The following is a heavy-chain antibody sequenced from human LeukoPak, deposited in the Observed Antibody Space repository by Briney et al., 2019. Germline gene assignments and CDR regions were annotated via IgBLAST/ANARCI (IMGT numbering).Heavy chain of an antibody. CDR1: GLTFSSYS. CDR2: VSSSGRTM. V-gene: IGHV3-48*01. J-gene: IGHJ4*02. Sequence: GGSLRLSCTASGLTFSSYSMNWVRQAPGKGPEWVSYVSSSGRTMYYAGSVQGRFTISRDNAKNSLYLQMNSLRAEDTAVYYCAGDRAPYSNGWYPLYWGQGTLVTVSS. CDR3: AGDRAPYSNGWYPLY. D-gene: IGHD6-19*01.